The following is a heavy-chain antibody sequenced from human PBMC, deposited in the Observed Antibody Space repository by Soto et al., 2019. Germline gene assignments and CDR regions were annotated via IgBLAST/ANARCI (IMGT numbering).Heavy chain of an antibody. CDR1: GFTFSNAW. V-gene: IGHV3-15*01. Sequence: GGSLRLSCTASGFTFSNAWMSWVRQAPGKGLEWVGRIKSKTDGGTTDYAAPVKGRFTISRDDSKNTLYLQMNSLKTEDTAVYYCTTEVVATCFDYWGQGTLVTVSS. J-gene: IGHJ4*02. CDR2: IKSKTDGGTT. D-gene: IGHD5-12*01. CDR3: TTEVVATCFDY.